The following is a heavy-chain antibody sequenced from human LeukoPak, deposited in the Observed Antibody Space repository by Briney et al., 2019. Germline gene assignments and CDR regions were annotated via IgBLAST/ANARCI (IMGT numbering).Heavy chain of an antibody. J-gene: IGHJ4*02. D-gene: IGHD3-10*01. CDR2: ISGSGGST. Sequence: PGGSLRLSCAASGFTFSSYAMSWVRQAPGKGLEWVSAISGSGGSTYYADSVKGRFTISRDNSKNTLYLQMNSLRAEDTAVYYCAKDGEVLWFGELFPFDYWGQGTLVTVSS. V-gene: IGHV3-23*01. CDR3: AKDGEVLWFGELFPFDY. CDR1: GFTFSSYA.